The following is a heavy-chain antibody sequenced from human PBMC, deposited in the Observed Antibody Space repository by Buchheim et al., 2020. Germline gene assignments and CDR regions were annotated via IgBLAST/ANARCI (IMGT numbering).Heavy chain of an antibody. J-gene: IGHJ4*02. CDR1: RFTFSSYG. V-gene: IGHV3-33*01. Sequence: QVLLVESGGGVVQPGRSLRLSCAASRFTFSSYGMHWVRQAPGKGLEWVAVIWYDGSNKYYADSVKGRFTISRDNSKNTLYLQMNSLRAEDTAVYYCARARYYYGSGRYYYFDYWGQGTL. CDR2: IWYDGSNK. CDR3: ARARYYYGSGRYYYFDY. D-gene: IGHD3-10*01.